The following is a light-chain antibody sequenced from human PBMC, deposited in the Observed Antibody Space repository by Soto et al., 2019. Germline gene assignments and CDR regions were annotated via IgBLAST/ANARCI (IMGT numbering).Light chain of an antibody. CDR1: QGITSA. Sequence: AIQLTQSPSSLSAFVGDRVTITCRASQGITSALAWYQQKPGKAPKLLISIASSLESGVPSRFSGSGSGTDFTLTISSLQPEDFAIYFCQQFNSHPITFGQGTRLEIK. V-gene: IGKV1-13*02. CDR2: IAS. CDR3: QQFNSHPIT. J-gene: IGKJ5*01.